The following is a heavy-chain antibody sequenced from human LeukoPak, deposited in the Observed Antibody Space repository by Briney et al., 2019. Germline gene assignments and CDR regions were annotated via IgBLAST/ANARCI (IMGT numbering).Heavy chain of an antibody. J-gene: IGHJ4*02. CDR1: GGTFISYA. CDR2: IIPIFGTA. D-gene: IGHD3-22*01. CDR3: ARESTDYYDSSGYYYGPVY. V-gene: IGHV1-69*13. Sequence: SVKVSCKASGGTFISYAISWVRQAPGQGLEWMGGIIPIFGTANYAQKFQGRVTITADESTSTAYMELSNLRSEDTAVYYCARESTDYYDSSGYYYGPVYWGQGTLVTVSS.